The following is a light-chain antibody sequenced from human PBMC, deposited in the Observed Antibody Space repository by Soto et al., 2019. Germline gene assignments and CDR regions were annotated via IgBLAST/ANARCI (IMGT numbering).Light chain of an antibody. CDR2: AAS. V-gene: IGKV1-9*01. Sequence: DIQLTQSPSFLSASVGDRVTITCRASQAISSSLAWYQHNPGKAPKLLIYAASTLQHGVPSSFSGSGSGTEFTLTINNLQPEDFATYYCQHLNDYRYTFGQGTKVEIK. CDR1: QAISSS. CDR3: QHLNDYRYT. J-gene: IGKJ2*01.